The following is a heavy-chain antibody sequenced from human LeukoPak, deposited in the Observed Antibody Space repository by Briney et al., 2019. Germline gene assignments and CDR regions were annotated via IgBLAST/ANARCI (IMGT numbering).Heavy chain of an antibody. CDR3: ARDRSVGGWSSPEPVFKH. J-gene: IGHJ1*01. CDR2: INPNSGGT. Sequence: ASVKVSCNASGYTFTGYYMHWVRQAPGQGLEWMGWINPNSGGTNYAQKLQGRVTMTTDTSTSTAYMELRSLRSDDTAVYYCARDRSVGGWSSPEPVFKHWGQGTLVTVSS. V-gene: IGHV1-2*02. CDR1: GYTFTGYY. D-gene: IGHD6-19*01.